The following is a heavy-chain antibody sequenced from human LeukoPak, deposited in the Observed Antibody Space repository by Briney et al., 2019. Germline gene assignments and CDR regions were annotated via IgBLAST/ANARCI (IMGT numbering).Heavy chain of an antibody. CDR1: GGSISSGSYY. CDR2: IYTSGST. J-gene: IGHJ4*02. Sequence: PSETLSLTCTVSGGSISSGSYYWSWIRQPAGKGLEWIGRIYTSGSTNYNPSLKSRVTMSIDTSKNQFSLKLSSVTAADTAVYYCARETTLGAFDYWGQGALVTVSS. D-gene: IGHD1-14*01. CDR3: ARETTLGAFDY. V-gene: IGHV4-61*02.